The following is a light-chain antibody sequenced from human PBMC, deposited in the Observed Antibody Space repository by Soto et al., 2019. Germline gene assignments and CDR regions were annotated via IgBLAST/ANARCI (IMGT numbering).Light chain of an antibody. V-gene: IGLV2-14*01. J-gene: IGLJ2*01. CDR3: SSYTSSSTIVV. Sequence: QSALTQPASVSGSPGQSITISCTGTSSDVGGYNYVSWYQQHPGKAPKLMIYEVSNRPSGVSNRFSGSKSGNTASLTISGLHADDDADYYCSSYTSSSTIVVVGEGTKLTAL. CDR1: SSDVGGYNY. CDR2: EVS.